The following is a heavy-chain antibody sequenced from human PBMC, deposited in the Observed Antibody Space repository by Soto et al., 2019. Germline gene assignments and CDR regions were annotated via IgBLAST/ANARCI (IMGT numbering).Heavy chain of an antibody. Sequence: SETLSLTCAVPGGSISSSNWWSWVRQPPGKGLEWIGEIYHSGSTNYNPSLKSRVTISVDKSKNQFSLKLSSVTAADTAVYYCARDAPTIAAAGRGLYNWFDPWGQGTLVTVSS. J-gene: IGHJ5*02. CDR2: IYHSGST. CDR1: GGSISSSNW. CDR3: ARDAPTIAAAGRGLYNWFDP. D-gene: IGHD6-13*01. V-gene: IGHV4-4*02.